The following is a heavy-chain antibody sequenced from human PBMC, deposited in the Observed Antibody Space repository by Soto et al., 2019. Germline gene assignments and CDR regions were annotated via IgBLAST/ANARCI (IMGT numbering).Heavy chain of an antibody. V-gene: IGHV3-13*01. CDR1: GFTFSSYD. D-gene: IGHD3-10*01. CDR3: ARGYYYGSGTPNPIAFGI. J-gene: IGHJ3*02. CDR2: IGTAGDT. Sequence: GGSLRLSCAASGFTFSSYDMHWVRQATGKGLEWVSAIGTAGDTYYPGSVKGRFTISRENAKNSLYLQMNSLRAGDTAVYYCARGYYYGSGTPNPIAFGIWGQGTMVTVSS.